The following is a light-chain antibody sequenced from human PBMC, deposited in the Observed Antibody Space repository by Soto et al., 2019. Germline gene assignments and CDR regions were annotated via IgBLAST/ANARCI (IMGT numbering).Light chain of an antibody. V-gene: IGKV3-20*01. J-gene: IGKJ4*01. CDR3: QQSGLT. Sequence: EIAWTQSPGTLSLSPGERATLSCRATQSVSRSYLAWYQQKPGQAPRLLIYGASSRANGIPDRFSGSGSGIDCSLTINRLEAEDCAVYYCQQSGLTFGGGNKVELK. CDR2: GAS. CDR1: QSVSRSY.